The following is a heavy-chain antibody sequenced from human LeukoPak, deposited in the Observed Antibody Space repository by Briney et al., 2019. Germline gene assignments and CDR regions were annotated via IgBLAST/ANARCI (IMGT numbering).Heavy chain of an antibody. CDR2: INPNSGGT. CDR1: GYTFTGYY. J-gene: IGHJ3*02. Sequence: ASVKVSCKASGYTFTGYYMHWVRQAPGQGLEWMGWINPNSGGTNYAQTFQGRVTMTRDTSISTAYMELSRLRSDDTAVYYCARAQTPVLLWVGELYDPDAFDIWGKGTTVTVSS. D-gene: IGHD3-10*01. CDR3: ARAQTPVLLWVGELYDPDAFDI. V-gene: IGHV1-2*02.